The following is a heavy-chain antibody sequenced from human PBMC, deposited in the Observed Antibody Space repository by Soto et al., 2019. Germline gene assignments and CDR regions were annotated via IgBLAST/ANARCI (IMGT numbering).Heavy chain of an antibody. Sequence: GESLKISCTGSGYIFSNYWIAWVRQMPGKCLEWMGIINGGDSDTRYSPSFQGQVTVSADKSIGTAYLQWNSLKASDTAIYYCATPDSNGWYEYWGQGTPVTVSS. J-gene: IGHJ4*02. V-gene: IGHV5-51*01. CDR2: INGGDSDT. D-gene: IGHD6-19*01. CDR1: GYIFSNYW. CDR3: ATPDSNGWYEY.